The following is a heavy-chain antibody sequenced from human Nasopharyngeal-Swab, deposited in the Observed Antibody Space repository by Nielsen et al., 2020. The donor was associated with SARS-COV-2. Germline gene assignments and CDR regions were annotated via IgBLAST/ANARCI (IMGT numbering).Heavy chain of an antibody. Sequence: EGSLRLSCAASGFTFSSYGMHWVRQAPGKGLEWVAVIWYDGSNKYYADSVKGRFTISRDNSKNTLYLQMNSLRAEDTAVYYCARDGDGYYYGMDVWGQGTTVTVSS. D-gene: IGHD2-21*02. CDR2: IWYDGSNK. J-gene: IGHJ6*02. V-gene: IGHV3-33*01. CDR1: GFTFSSYG. CDR3: ARDGDGYYYGMDV.